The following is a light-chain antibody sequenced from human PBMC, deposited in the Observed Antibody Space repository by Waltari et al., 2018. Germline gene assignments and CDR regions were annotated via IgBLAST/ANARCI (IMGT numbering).Light chain of an antibody. CDR1: QSVLRSYSNKYH. V-gene: IGKV4-1*01. CDR2: WAS. J-gene: IGKJ5*01. CDR3: QQYNTSPPT. Sequence: DIVMTQSPDSLGVSLGERATINCKSSQSVLRSYSNKYHLAWYQQKPGQPPKLLIYWASTRESGVPDRFSGSGSGTDFTLTISSLQAEDVAVYFCQQYNTSPPTFGQGTRLEIK.